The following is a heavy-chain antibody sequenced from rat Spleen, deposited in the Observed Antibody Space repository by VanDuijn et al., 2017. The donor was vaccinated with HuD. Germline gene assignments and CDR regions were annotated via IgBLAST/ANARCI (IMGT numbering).Heavy chain of an antibody. CDR3: TTDRTGALMDA. D-gene: IGHD5-1*01. V-gene: IGHV5-20*01. J-gene: IGHJ4*01. CDR2: ISYDGGSI. Sequence: EVQLVESDGGLVQPGRSLKLSCAASGFTFSDYYMVWVRQAPKRGLEWVAYISYDGGSIYYRDPVKGRFTISRDNAKSTLYLQMDSLRSEDTATYYCTTDRTGALMDAWGQGASVTVSS. CDR1: GFTFSDYY.